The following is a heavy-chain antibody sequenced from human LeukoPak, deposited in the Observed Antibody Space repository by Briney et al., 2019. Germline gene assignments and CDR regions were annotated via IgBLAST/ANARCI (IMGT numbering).Heavy chain of an antibody. V-gene: IGHV4-59*01. CDR3: ASMEESSGYFDY. CDR2: IYYSGST. CDR1: GGSISSYY. D-gene: IGHD3-16*01. J-gene: IGHJ4*02. Sequence: SETLSLTCIVSGGSISSYYWSWIRQPPGKGLEWIGYIYYSGSTNYNPSLKSRVTISVDTSKNQFSLKLSSVTAADTAVYYCASMEESSGYFDYWGQGTLVTVSS.